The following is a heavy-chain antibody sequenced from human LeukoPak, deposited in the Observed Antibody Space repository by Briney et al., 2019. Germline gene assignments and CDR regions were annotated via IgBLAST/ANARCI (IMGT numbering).Heavy chain of an antibody. V-gene: IGHV4-59*01. Sequence: SETLSLTCTVSGGSINSFYRSWIRQSPGKGLEWIGNIYYHGNTYYNPSLESRVTISIDTSKRQFSLKLTSVTAADTAVYYCARVEGVVRGLSPPSIKSRVYFDYWGQGALVTVSS. D-gene: IGHD3-10*01. CDR3: ARVEGVVRGLSPPSIKSRVYFDY. CDR2: IYYHGNT. CDR1: GGSINSFY. J-gene: IGHJ4*02.